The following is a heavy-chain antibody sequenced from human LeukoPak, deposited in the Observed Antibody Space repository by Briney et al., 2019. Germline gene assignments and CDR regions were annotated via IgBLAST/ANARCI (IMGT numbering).Heavy chain of an antibody. Sequence: GGSLRLSCAASGFAFNTYSLHWVRQAPDTGLEWMAGISSDGSKTHYTHSVQDRFTISRDNSKNTLYLQMNSLRAEDTAVYYCARDLIVINFDWHHWYFDLWGRGTLVTVSS. D-gene: IGHD3-9*01. J-gene: IGHJ2*01. CDR1: GFAFNTYS. CDR2: ISSDGSKT. V-gene: IGHV3-30*10. CDR3: ARDLIVINFDWHHWYFDL.